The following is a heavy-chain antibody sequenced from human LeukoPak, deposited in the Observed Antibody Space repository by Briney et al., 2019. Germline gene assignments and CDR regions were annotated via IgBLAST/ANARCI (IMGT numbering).Heavy chain of an antibody. J-gene: IGHJ4*02. V-gene: IGHV4-34*01. D-gene: IGHD2-21*02. Sequence: SETLSLTCAVYGGSFSGYYWSWIRQPPGKGLEWIGEINHSGSTNYNPSLKSRVTISVDTSKNQFSLKLSSVTAADTAVYYCARRNRGGDYNPMDYWGQGTLVTVSS. CDR2: INHSGST. CDR3: ARRNRGGDYNPMDY. CDR1: GGSFSGYY.